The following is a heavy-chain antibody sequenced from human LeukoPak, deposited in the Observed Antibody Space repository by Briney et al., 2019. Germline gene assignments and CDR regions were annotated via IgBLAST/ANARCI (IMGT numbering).Heavy chain of an antibody. CDR3: ARDYPYCSGGSCYPDY. CDR2: INPSGGST. V-gene: IGHV1-46*01. J-gene: IGHJ4*02. CDR1: GYTFTDHY. Sequence: ASVKVSCKASGYTFTDHYMHWVRQAPGQGLEWMGIINPSGGSTSYAQKFQGRVTMTRDTSTSTVYMELSSLRSEDTAVYYCARDYPYCSGGSCYPDYWGQGTLVTVSS. D-gene: IGHD2-15*01.